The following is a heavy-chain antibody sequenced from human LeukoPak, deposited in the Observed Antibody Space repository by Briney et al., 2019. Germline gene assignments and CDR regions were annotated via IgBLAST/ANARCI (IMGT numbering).Heavy chain of an antibody. Sequence: SETLSLTCTVSGASFSSGDQYWNWIRQSPGKGLEWIGSLHPSGNLYNNPSLESRVTMSVDTSKNQFSLNLNPVTAADTAVYFCSRGLDSRKLGYWGQGTLVTVSS. J-gene: IGHJ4*02. CDR1: GASFSSGDQY. CDR2: LHPSGNL. V-gene: IGHV4-31*03. D-gene: IGHD3-22*01. CDR3: SRGLDSRKLGY.